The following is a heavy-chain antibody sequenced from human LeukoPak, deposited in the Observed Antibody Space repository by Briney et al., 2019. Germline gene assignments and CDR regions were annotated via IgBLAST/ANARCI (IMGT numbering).Heavy chain of an antibody. Sequence: PGGSLRLSCVASGFTFRTYGMHWVRQAPGKGLEWVAFTRFDGSNKYYTDSVKGRFTISRDNSKNTLYLEMDSLRTEDTAVYYCAKSISGYSNSWYCLDYWGQGTLVTVSS. CDR3: AKSISGYSNSWYCLDY. CDR1: GFTFRTYG. J-gene: IGHJ4*02. CDR2: TRFDGSNK. V-gene: IGHV3-30*02. D-gene: IGHD6-13*01.